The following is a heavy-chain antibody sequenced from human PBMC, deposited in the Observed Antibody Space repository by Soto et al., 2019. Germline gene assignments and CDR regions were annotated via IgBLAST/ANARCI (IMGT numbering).Heavy chain of an antibody. CDR1: GFTFSSYG. J-gene: IGHJ4*02. CDR3: ARGPSSLTLFDY. V-gene: IGHV3-30*19. CDR2: IWYDGSNK. Sequence: GGSLRLSCAASGFTFSSYGMHWVRQAPGKGLEWVAVIWYDGSNKYYADSVKGRFTISRDNSKNTLYLQMNSLRAEDTAVYFCARGPSSLTLFDYWGQGTLVTVSS. D-gene: IGHD2-2*01.